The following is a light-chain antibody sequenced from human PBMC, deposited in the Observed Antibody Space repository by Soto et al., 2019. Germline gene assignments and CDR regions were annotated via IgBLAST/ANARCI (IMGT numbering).Light chain of an antibody. CDR2: EVS. J-gene: IGLJ1*01. V-gene: IGLV2-8*01. CDR1: SSDVGGYNY. CDR3: SSYAGIHIV. Sequence: QSALTQPPSASGSPGQSVAISCTGTSSDVGGYNYVSWYQQHPGKAPKLMIYEVSKRPSGVPDRFSGSKSGNTASLTVSGLQAEDEVDYHCSSYAGIHIVFGTGTKLTVL.